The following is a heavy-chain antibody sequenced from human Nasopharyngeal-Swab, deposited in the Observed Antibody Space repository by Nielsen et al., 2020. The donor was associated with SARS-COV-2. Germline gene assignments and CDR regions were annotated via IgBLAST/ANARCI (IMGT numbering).Heavy chain of an antibody. Sequence: WIRQPPGKGLEWVSVIYSGGSSTYYADSVKGRFTISRDNSKNTLYLQMNSLRAEDTAVYYCAKATTPYSNYGDYYYGMDVWGQGTTVTVSS. J-gene: IGHJ6*02. V-gene: IGHV3-23*03. D-gene: IGHD4-11*01. CDR2: IYSGGSST. CDR3: AKATTPYSNYGDYYYGMDV.